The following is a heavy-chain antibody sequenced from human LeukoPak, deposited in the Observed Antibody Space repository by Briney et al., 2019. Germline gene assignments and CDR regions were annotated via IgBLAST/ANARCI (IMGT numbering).Heavy chain of an antibody. D-gene: IGHD3-10*01. CDR2: ISGSGDST. V-gene: IGHV3-23*01. CDR3: AKVTGSGSYFADAFDI. Sequence: PGGSLRLSCAASGLTFRNYGMNWVRQPTGKGLEWVSAISGSGDSTYHADSVRGRFTVSRDNSKNTLYLQMKSLRAEDTAVYYCAKVTGSGSYFADAFDIWGHGTVVTVSS. J-gene: IGHJ3*02. CDR1: GLTFRNYG.